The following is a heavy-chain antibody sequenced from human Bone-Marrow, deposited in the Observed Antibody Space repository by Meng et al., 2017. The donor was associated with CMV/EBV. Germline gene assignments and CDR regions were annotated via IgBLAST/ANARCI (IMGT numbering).Heavy chain of an antibody. V-gene: IGHV1-2*02. J-gene: IGHJ4*02. D-gene: IGHD1-26*01. CDR3: AMGATIIAEF. Sequence: ASVKVSCKASGYTFTGYYMHWVRQAPGQGLEWMGWINPNSGGTNYAQKFQGRVTMTRDTSISTVYMELSSLRSEDTAVYYCAMGATIIAEFWGQGALVTVSS. CDR1: GYTFTGYY. CDR2: INPNSGGT.